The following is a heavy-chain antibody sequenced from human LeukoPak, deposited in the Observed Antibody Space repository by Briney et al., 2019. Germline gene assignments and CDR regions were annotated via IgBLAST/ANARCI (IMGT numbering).Heavy chain of an antibody. Sequence: GGSLRLSCAASGFTFSSYGMHWVRQAPGKGLEWVAFIRYDGSNKYYADSVKGRFTISRDNSKNTLYLQMNSLRAEDTAVYYCAKEETYYYDSSGYNDYWGQGTLVTVSS. D-gene: IGHD3-22*01. CDR2: IRYDGSNK. CDR3: AKEETYYYDSSGYNDY. V-gene: IGHV3-30*02. CDR1: GFTFSSYG. J-gene: IGHJ4*02.